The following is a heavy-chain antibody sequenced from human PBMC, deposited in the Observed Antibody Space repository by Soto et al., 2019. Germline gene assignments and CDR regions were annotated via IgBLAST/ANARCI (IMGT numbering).Heavy chain of an antibody. Sequence: ASVKVSCKASGYTFTSYGISWVRQAPGQGLEWMGWISAYNGNTNYAQKLQGRVTMTTDTSTSTAYMELRSLRSDDTAVYYCARASTIAVAGFNDYWGQGTLVTVSS. CDR3: ARASTIAVAGFNDY. CDR1: GYTFTSYG. D-gene: IGHD6-19*01. J-gene: IGHJ4*02. V-gene: IGHV1-18*01. CDR2: ISAYNGNT.